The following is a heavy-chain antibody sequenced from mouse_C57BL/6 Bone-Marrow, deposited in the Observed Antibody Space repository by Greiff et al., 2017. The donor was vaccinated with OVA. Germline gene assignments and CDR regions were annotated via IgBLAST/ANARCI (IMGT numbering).Heavy chain of an antibody. Sequence: EVQLQQSGPELVKPGASVKIPCKASGYTFTDYNMDWVKQSHGKSLEWIGDINPNNGGTIYNQKFKGKATLTVDKSSSPAYMELRSLTSEDTAVYYCAREDGDYYAMDYWGQGTSVTVSS. CDR1: GYTFTDYN. CDR2: INPNNGGT. V-gene: IGHV1-18*01. D-gene: IGHD2-3*01. CDR3: AREDGDYYAMDY. J-gene: IGHJ4*01.